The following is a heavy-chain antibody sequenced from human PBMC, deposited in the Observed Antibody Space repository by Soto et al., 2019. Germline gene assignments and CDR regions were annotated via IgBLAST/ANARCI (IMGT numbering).Heavy chain of an antibody. CDR3: ARVGGGLASLGYYGMDV. Sequence: GASVKVSCKASGYTFIGYYILWVRQAPGQGLEWMGWINPNSGGTNYAQRFQGWVTMTRDRSISTAYMELSRLKSDDTAVYYCARVGGGLASLGYYGMDVWGQGTTVTVSS. J-gene: IGHJ6*02. CDR2: INPNSGGT. D-gene: IGHD3-10*01. CDR1: GYTFIGYY. V-gene: IGHV1-2*04.